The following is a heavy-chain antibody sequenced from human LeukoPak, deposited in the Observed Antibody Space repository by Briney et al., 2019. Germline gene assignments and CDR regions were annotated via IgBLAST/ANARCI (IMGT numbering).Heavy chain of an antibody. CDR1: GFTFSSYA. Sequence: GGSLRLSCAASGFTFSSYAMHWVRQAPGKGLEWVAVISYDGSNKYYADSVKGRFTISRDNSKNTLYLQMNSLRAEDTAVYYCARRPPIVVVIKGLDYWGQGTLVTVSS. J-gene: IGHJ4*02. V-gene: IGHV3-30*04. D-gene: IGHD3-22*01. CDR3: ARRPPIVVVIKGLDY. CDR2: ISYDGSNK.